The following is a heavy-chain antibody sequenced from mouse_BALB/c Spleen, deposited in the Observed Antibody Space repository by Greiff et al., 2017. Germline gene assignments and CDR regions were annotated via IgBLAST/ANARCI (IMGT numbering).Heavy chain of an antibody. CDR3: ARGREAMDY. CDR1: GFSLTSYG. CDR2: IWAGGST. V-gene: IGHV2-9*02. J-gene: IGHJ4*01. Sequence: VQRVESGPGLVAPSQSLSITCTVSGFSLTSYGVHWVRQPPGKGLEWLGVIWAGGSTNYNSALMSSLSISKDNSKGQVFLKMNSLQTDDTAMYYCARGREAMDYWGQGTSVTVSA.